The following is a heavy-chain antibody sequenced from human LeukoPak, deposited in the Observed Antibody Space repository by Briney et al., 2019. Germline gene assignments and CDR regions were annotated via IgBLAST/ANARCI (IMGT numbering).Heavy chain of an antibody. D-gene: IGHD6-13*01. CDR2: IYHTGNT. CDR1: GGSISSGDYS. V-gene: IGHV4-30-2*01. CDR3: ARARESMATAGSYFDY. J-gene: IGHJ4*02. Sequence: ASQTLSLTCAVSGGSISSGDYSWSWIRQPPGNGLEWIGYIYHTGNTNYNPSLKSRVTISVARSKNQFSLRLSSVTAADTAVYYCARARESMATAGSYFDYWGQGTLVTVSS.